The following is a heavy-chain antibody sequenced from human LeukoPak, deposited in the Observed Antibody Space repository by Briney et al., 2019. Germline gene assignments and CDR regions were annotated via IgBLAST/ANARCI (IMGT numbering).Heavy chain of an antibody. D-gene: IGHD3-22*01. J-gene: IGHJ4*02. V-gene: IGHV4-59*01. CDR2: IYYSGST. CDR1: GCSISSYY. Sequence: SETLSLTCTVSGCSISSYYWSWFRQPPGKGLEWIGYIYYSGSTTYNPSLKSRVTLSVDPSKRQFSLKLSSVTAADTAVYYCARLDSSGYYYGFNYFDYWGQRTLVTVSS. CDR3: ARLDSSGYYYGFNYFDY.